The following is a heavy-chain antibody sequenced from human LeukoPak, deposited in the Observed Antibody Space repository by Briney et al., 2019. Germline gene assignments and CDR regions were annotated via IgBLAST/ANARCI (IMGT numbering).Heavy chain of an antibody. V-gene: IGHV7-4-1*02. CDR3: ARGLDYGDSGAY. CDR2: IDTSIGNP. D-gene: IGHD4-17*01. J-gene: IGHJ4*02. CDR1: GGTFSSYV. Sequence: ASVKVSCKASGGTFSSYVITWVRQAPGQGLEWMGWIDTSIGNPTYAQGFTGRFVFSLDTSVNTAYLQITNLKAEDTAVYFCARGLDYGDSGAYWGQGTLVTVSS.